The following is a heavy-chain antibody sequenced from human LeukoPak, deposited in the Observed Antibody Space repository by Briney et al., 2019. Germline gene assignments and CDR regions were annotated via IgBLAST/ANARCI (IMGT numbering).Heavy chain of an antibody. J-gene: IGHJ4*02. D-gene: IGHD1-1*01. CDR2: ISAYNGNT. V-gene: IGHV1-18*01. CDR1: GYTFTSYG. CDR3: ARDHLPLLCMMEH. Sequence: ASVKVSCKASGYTFTSYGISWVRQAPGQGLEWMGWISAYNGNTNYAQKFQGRVTMTRDTSFSTAYMELSRLRSDDTAVYYCARDHLPLLCMMEHWGLGTLVTVSS.